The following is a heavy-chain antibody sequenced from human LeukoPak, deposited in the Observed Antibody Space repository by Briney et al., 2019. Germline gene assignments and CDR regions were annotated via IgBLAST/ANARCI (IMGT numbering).Heavy chain of an antibody. CDR3: ARDLGRDSFDI. D-gene: IGHD2-15*01. J-gene: IGHJ3*02. V-gene: IGHV3-53*01. Sequence: GGSLRLSCAASGFTVSSIHMSWVRQAPGEGLEWVSVIYSGGSTYYADSVKGRFTISRDNSKNTLYLQMNNLRAEDTAVYYCARDLGRDSFDIWGQGTKVTVSS. CDR1: GFTVSSIH. CDR2: IYSGGST.